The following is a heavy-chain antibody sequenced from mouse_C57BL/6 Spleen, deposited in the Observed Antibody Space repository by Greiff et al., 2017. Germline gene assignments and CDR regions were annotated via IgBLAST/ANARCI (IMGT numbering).Heavy chain of an antibody. Sequence: VQVVESGPELVKPGASVKISCKASGYAFSSSWMNWVKQRPGKGLEWIGRIYPGDGDTNYNGKFKGKATLTADKSSSTAYMQLSSLTSEDSAVYFCARADYDRIFDYWGQGTTLTVSS. V-gene: IGHV1-82*01. CDR1: GYAFSSSW. J-gene: IGHJ2*01. CDR2: IYPGDGDT. CDR3: ARADYDRIFDY. D-gene: IGHD2-4*01.